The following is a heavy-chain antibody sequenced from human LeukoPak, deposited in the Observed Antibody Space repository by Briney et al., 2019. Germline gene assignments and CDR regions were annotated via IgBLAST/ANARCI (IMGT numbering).Heavy chain of an antibody. D-gene: IGHD4-17*01. CDR1: GFTFSSYS. CDR3: ARDNGDSVYYSYYGMDV. V-gene: IGHV3-21*01. J-gene: IGHJ6*02. Sequence: GGSLRLSCAASGFTFSSYSINWVRQAPGKGLEWVSSISSSSTYIYYADSVKGRFTISRDNAKNSLYLQMNSLRAEDTAVYYCARDNGDSVYYSYYGMDVWGQGTTVTVSS. CDR2: ISSSSTYI.